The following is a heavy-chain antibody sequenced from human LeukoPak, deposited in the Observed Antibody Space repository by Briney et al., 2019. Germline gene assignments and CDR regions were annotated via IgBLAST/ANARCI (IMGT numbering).Heavy chain of an antibody. CDR3: ARDGIMVRGVITADY. Sequence: SETLSLTCTVSGGSISSSSYYWGWIRQPPGKGLEWIGSIYYSGSTYYSPSLKSRVTISVDTSKNQFSLKLSSVTAADTAVYYCARDGIMVRGVITADYWGQGALVTVSS. D-gene: IGHD3-10*01. J-gene: IGHJ4*02. CDR1: GGSISSSSYY. V-gene: IGHV4-39*02. CDR2: IYYSGST.